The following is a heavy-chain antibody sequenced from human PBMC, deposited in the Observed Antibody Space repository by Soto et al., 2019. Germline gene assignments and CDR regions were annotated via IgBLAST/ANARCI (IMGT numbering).Heavy chain of an antibody. Sequence: GGSLRLSCAASGFTFSSYSMNWVRQAPGKGLEWVSSISSSSSFIYYADSVKGRFTISRDNAKNSLYLQMNSLRAEDTAVYYCARDPRDGYNSWNYYYYGMDVWGQGTTVTVSS. J-gene: IGHJ6*02. CDR2: ISSSSSFI. V-gene: IGHV3-21*01. D-gene: IGHD5-12*01. CDR3: ARDPRDGYNSWNYYYYGMDV. CDR1: GFTFSSYS.